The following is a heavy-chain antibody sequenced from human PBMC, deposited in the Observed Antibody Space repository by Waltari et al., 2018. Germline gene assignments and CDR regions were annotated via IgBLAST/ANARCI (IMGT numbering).Heavy chain of an antibody. CDR2: IAYMGST. J-gene: IGHJ3*02. Sequence: QLQLQESGPGLVKPSETLSLTFTVSGVSISSTTYYGGWIRQPPGKGLEWVGNIAYMGSTSYNPSIRRRVTISGDTSKNQFSLNLTSVTAAATAVYYCARAWLWPYNAFDIWGQGTMVTVSS. CDR3: ARAWLWPYNAFDI. V-gene: IGHV4-39*01. CDR1: GVSISSTTYY. D-gene: IGHD5-18*01.